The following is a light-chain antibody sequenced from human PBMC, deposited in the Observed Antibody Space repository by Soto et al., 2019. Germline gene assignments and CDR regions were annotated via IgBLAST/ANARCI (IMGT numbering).Light chain of an antibody. J-gene: IGLJ1*01. CDR3: AAWDDSLNAYV. CDR2: GNN. CDR1: RSNIGSNT. V-gene: IGLV1-44*01. Sequence: QSVLTQSPSASGTPGQRVTISCSGSRSNIGSNTVNWYQQLPGTAPKLLIYGNNRRSSGVPDRFSGSKSGTSASLAISGLQSEDEADYYCAAWDDSLNAYVFGSGTKVTVL.